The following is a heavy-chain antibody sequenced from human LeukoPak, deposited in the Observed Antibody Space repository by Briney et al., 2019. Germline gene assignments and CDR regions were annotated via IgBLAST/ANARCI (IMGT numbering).Heavy chain of an antibody. J-gene: IGHJ6*02. V-gene: IGHV3-7*03. CDR2: INQGGSAK. D-gene: IGHD3-16*01. CDR3: ARGGGLDV. CDR1: GFTFSSYW. Sequence: GGSLRLSCAASGFTFSSYWMSWVRQTPGKGLEWVANINQGGSAKYYVDSVKGRFTISRDNAKNSLYLQMSNLRAEDTAVYFCARGGGLDVWGQGATVTVSS.